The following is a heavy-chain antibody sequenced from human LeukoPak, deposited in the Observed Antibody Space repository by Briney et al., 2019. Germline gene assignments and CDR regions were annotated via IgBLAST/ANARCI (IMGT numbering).Heavy chain of an antibody. Sequence: GGSLRLSCAASGFTFSSYSMNWVRQAPGKGLEWVAFIRSDGSDKYYADSVKGRFTISRDNSKNTLYLQMNSLRAEDTAVYYCAKDHGWAFDYWGQGTLVTVSS. CDR1: GFTFSSYS. D-gene: IGHD6-19*01. J-gene: IGHJ4*02. CDR2: IRSDGSDK. V-gene: IGHV3-30*02. CDR3: AKDHGWAFDY.